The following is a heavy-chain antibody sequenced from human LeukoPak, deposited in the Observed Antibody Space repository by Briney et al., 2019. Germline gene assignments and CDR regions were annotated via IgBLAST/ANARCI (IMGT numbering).Heavy chain of an antibody. CDR1: GGSISSYY. CDR2: IYYSGST. Sequence: SETLSLTCTVSGGSISSYYWSWIRQPPGKGLEWIGYIYYSGSTNYNPSLKSRVTISVDMSKNQFSLKLSSVTAADTAVYYCARVGGRVGWYWGQGTLVTVSS. CDR3: ARVGGRVGWY. D-gene: IGHD3-16*01. V-gene: IGHV4-59*01. J-gene: IGHJ4*02.